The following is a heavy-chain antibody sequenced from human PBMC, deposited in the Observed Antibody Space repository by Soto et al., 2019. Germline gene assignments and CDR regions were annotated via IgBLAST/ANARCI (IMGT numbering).Heavy chain of an antibody. J-gene: IGHJ4*02. V-gene: IGHV3-30-3*01. CDR3: ARDDEGGSYCDLGY. CDR1: GFTVSSYY. D-gene: IGHD3-10*01. CDR2: ILHDGNNK. Sequence: GGSLRLSCAASGFTVSSYYMHWVRQAPGKGLEWVAIILHDGNNKYYADSVKGRFTISRDNSKNTLYLQMNSLRTEDTAIYYCARDDEGGSYCDLGYWGQGTLVTVSS.